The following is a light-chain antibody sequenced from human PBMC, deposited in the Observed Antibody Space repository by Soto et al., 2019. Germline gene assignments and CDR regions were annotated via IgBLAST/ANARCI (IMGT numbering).Light chain of an antibody. Sequence: DSQMTQSTSTLSASVGDRVTITCRASLSISSWLAWYKLKPGKAPKLLISKVSSLESGVSSRFSGSGSGTESTLTISILQPDDFATYYCALFNTYSPELALGQGAKLEIK. CDR2: KVS. CDR3: ALFNTYSPELA. V-gene: IGKV1-5*03. CDR1: LSISSW. J-gene: IGKJ2*01.